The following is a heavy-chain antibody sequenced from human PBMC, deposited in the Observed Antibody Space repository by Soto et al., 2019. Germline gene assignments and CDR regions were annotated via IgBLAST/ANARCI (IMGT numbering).Heavy chain of an antibody. CDR2: ISAYNGNT. V-gene: IGHV1-18*01. J-gene: IGHJ4*02. CDR3: ARDVGVYSSRTFDY. CDR1: GYTFTSYG. Sequence: QVQLVQSGAEVKKPGASVKVSCKASGYTFTSYGISWVRQAPGQGLEWMGWISAYNGNTNYAQKLQASVTMTTDTSASTDYMELSSLRSDDTAVYYCARDVGVYSSRTFDYWGQGTLVTVSS. D-gene: IGHD6-13*01.